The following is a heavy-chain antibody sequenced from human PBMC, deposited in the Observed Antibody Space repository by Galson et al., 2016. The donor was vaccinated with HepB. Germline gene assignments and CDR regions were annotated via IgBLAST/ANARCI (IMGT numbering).Heavy chain of an antibody. D-gene: IGHD4-23*01. CDR3: ARGPVGMAVFDY. J-gene: IGHJ4*02. V-gene: IGHV4-34*01. CDR2: INHTGST. CDR1: GGSLNGYY. Sequence: SETLSLTCAVYGGSLNGYYWSWIRQSPGKGLEWIGEINHTGSTNYSPSLKRRVTMSVDTSNYHFSLYLNSVTAADTAVYFCARGPVGMAVFDYWGQGTLVTVSS.